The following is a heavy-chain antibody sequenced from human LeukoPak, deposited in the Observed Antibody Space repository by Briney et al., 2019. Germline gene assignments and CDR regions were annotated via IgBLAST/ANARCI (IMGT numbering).Heavy chain of an antibody. CDR3: EGASSKWELSF. V-gene: IGHV1-69*13. D-gene: IGHD1-26*01. J-gene: IGHJ4*02. Sequence: SVKVSCNASGGTFSRYAFSWVRQAPGQGLEWMGGYIPMFGTAEYAQNFQNTVTITADESTSTFSMEVSSLRPEDTAVYFCEGASSKWELSFWGQGTLVTVSS. CDR2: YIPMFGTA. CDR1: GGTFSRYA.